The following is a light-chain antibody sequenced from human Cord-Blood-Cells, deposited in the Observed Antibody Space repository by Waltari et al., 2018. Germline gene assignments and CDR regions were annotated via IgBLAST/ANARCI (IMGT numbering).Light chain of an antibody. V-gene: IGLV2-8*01. Sequence: QSALTQPPSASGSPGQSVTISCTGTSSDVGGYNYVPWYQQHPCKAPKLMIYEVSKRPSGVPDRFSGSKSGNTASLTVSGLQAEDEADYYCSSYAGSNNYVFGTGTKVTVL. CDR1: SSDVGGYNY. CDR2: EVS. CDR3: SSYAGSNNYV. J-gene: IGLJ1*01.